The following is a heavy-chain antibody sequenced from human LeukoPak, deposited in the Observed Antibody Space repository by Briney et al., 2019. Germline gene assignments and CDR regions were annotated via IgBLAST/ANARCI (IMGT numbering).Heavy chain of an antibody. V-gene: IGHV4-30-2*01. CDR1: GGSISSGGYY. D-gene: IGHD4-11*01. CDR3: ARAVTTFDY. CDR2: IYHSGST. J-gene: IGHJ4*02. Sequence: SETLSLTCTVSGGSISSGGYYWSWIRQPPGKGLEWIGYIYHSGSTYYNPSLKSRVTISVGRSKNQFSLKLSSVTAADTAVYYCARAVTTFDYWGQGTLVTVSS.